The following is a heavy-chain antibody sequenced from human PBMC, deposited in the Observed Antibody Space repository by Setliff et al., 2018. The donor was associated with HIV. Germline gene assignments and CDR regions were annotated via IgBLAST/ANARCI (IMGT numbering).Heavy chain of an antibody. D-gene: IGHD6-13*01. CDR1: GFPFRSYW. Sequence: GESLKISCAASGFPFRSYWMAWVRQAPGKGLEWVSGINGDGDSTYYADSVKGRFTISRDNSKNTLYLQMGSLRAEDTAVYYCAKTSSIVATGPLNYYYYMDVWGKGTTVTVSS. CDR3: AKTSSIVATGPLNYYYYMDV. J-gene: IGHJ6*03. CDR2: INGDGDST. V-gene: IGHV3-23*01.